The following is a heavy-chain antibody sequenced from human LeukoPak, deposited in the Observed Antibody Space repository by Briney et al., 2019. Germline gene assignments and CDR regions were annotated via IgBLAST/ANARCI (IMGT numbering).Heavy chain of an antibody. CDR1: GYTFTGYY. D-gene: IGHD5-18*01. Sequence: ASVKVSCKASGYTFTGYYMHWVRQAPGQGLEWMGWINPNNGGTNYAQKFQGRVTMTRDTSISTAYMELSRLRSDDTAVYYCARGGYSYGPFDYWGQGTLVTVSS. J-gene: IGHJ4*02. CDR3: ARGGYSYGPFDY. CDR2: INPNNGGT. V-gene: IGHV1-2*02.